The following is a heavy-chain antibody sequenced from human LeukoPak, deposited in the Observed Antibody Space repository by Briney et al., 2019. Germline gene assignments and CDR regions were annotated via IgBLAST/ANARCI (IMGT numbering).Heavy chain of an antibody. CDR3: AREDYYDSRGYFDY. Sequence: SETLSLTCTVSGGSISSYYWSWIRQPPGKGLEWIGYIYYSGSTNYNPSLKSRVTISVDTSKNQFSLKLSSVTAADTAVYYCAREDYYDSRGYFDYWGQGTLVTVSS. CDR2: IYYSGST. D-gene: IGHD3-22*01. V-gene: IGHV4-59*12. J-gene: IGHJ4*02. CDR1: GGSISSYY.